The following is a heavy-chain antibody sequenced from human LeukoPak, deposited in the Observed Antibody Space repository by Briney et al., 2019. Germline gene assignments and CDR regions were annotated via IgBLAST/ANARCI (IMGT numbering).Heavy chain of an antibody. Sequence: PSETLSLTCAVYGGSFSGYYWSWIRQPPGKGLEWIGEINHSGSTNYNPSLKSRVTISVDTSKNQFSLKLSSVTAADTAVYYCARRETQTGYCSGGSCELPARNTDNNWFDPWGQGTLVTVSS. J-gene: IGHJ5*02. CDR2: INHSGST. D-gene: IGHD2-15*01. CDR3: ARRETQTGYCSGGSCELPARNTDNNWFDP. CDR1: GGSFSGYY. V-gene: IGHV4-34*01.